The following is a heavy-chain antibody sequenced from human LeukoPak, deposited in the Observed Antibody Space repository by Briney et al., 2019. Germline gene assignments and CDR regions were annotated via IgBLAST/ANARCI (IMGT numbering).Heavy chain of an antibody. J-gene: IGHJ1*01. D-gene: IGHD2-21*02. V-gene: IGHV3-23*01. Sequence: GGSLRLSCAASGFTFSSYAMSWVRQAPGKGLEWVSAISGSGGSTYYADSVKGRFTISRDNAQNSMYLQMNSLRVEDTAVYYCTSWGDTTAEYFQRWGQGTLVTVSS. CDR3: TSWGDTTAEYFQR. CDR2: ISGSGGST. CDR1: GFTFSSYA.